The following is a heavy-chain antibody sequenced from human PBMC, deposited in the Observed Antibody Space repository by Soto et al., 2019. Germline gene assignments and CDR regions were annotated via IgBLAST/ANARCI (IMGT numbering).Heavy chain of an antibody. Sequence: QLQLQESGPGLVKPSETLSLTCTVSGGSISSSSYYWGWIRQPPGKGLEWIGSIYYSGRTYYNPSLKRPVTVSADTSKSQFSPTLTPVPAADTAVYYRARHTPAISISDHWGQGTPVTVSS. CDR2: IYYSGRT. CDR3: ARHTPAISISDH. J-gene: IGHJ4*02. CDR1: GGSISSSSYY. V-gene: IGHV4-39*01. D-gene: IGHD2-15*01.